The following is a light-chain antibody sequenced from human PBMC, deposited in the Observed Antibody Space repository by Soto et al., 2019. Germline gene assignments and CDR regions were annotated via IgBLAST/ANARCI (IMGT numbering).Light chain of an antibody. Sequence: EIVLTQSPGTLSLSPGERATLSCRASQTVSSSNLAWYQQKPGQAPKVLIYGASSRATGIPDRFSGSGSGTDFTLTISRLEPEDFAIYYCQQYGSSPRTFGQGTKGDIK. CDR1: QTVSSSN. V-gene: IGKV3-20*01. CDR3: QQYGSSPRT. J-gene: IGKJ1*01. CDR2: GAS.